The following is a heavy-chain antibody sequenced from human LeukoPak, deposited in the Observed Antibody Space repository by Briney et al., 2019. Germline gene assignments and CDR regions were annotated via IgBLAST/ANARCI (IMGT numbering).Heavy chain of an antibody. D-gene: IGHD2-21*02. CDR2: ISPSSSYI. Sequence: KPWGSLTLTCAAAGFTFSSFKRTWVRQAPGKGLEWVASISPSSSYIYYADSLKGRFTASRDNATNSLFLQMTSLRAEDTAVYYCARDVTVGECVHLGGQGTLLSVSS. J-gene: IGHJ4*01. CDR1: GFTFSSFK. V-gene: IGHV3-21*01. CDR3: ARDVTVGECVHL.